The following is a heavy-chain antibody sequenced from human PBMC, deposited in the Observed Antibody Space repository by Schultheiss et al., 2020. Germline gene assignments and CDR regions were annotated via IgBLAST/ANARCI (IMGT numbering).Heavy chain of an antibody. V-gene: IGHV3-30*02. J-gene: IGHJ6*02. Sequence: GGSLRLSCAASGFTFSSYGMHWVRQAPGKGLEWVAVIWYDGSNKYYADSVKGRFTISRDNSKNSLYLQMSSLRGEDAALYYCAKDIRGLQGNYYGMDVWGQGTMVTVSS. CDR3: AKDIRGLQGNYYGMDV. D-gene: IGHD4-11*01. CDR1: GFTFSSYG. CDR2: IWYDGSNK.